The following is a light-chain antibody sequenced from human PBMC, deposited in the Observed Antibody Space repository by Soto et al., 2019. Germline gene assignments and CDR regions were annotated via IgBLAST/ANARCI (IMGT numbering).Light chain of an antibody. J-gene: IGKJ4*01. CDR2: DAS. V-gene: IGKV1-9*01. CDR3: QQLDSYPIGT. Sequence: DIQLTQSPSFLSASVEDRVTITCRASQDISSYLAWYQQKPGKAPKLLIYDASTLQSGVPSRFRGSGSGTEFTLTISSLQPDDFATYSCQQLDSYPIGTFGGGTKVDIK. CDR1: QDISSY.